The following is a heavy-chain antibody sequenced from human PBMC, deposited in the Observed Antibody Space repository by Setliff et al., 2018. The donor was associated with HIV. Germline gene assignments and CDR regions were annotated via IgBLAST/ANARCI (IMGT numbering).Heavy chain of an antibody. CDR2: IHYSGAT. D-gene: IGHD2-8*01. Sequence: KPSETLSLTCTVSGGSISSHYWIWIRQPPGKGLEWIGYIHYSGATNYNPSLKSRVTISLDTSRTQFSLRLSSVTAAGTAVYYCARHSPNVGVRGDAFDIWGQGTVVTVSS. CDR3: ARHSPNVGVRGDAFDI. CDR1: GGSISSHY. J-gene: IGHJ3*02. V-gene: IGHV4-59*08.